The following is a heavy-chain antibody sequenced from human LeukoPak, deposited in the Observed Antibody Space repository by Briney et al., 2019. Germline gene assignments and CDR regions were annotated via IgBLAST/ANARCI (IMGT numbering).Heavy chain of an antibody. D-gene: IGHD2-2*01. CDR3: ARVRYCTSTTCRGAFDI. CDR2: IRSKANSYAT. Sequence: SGGSLRLSCAASGFTFSGSAMHWVRQASGKGLEWVGRIRSKANSYATAYAASVKGRFTISRDDSKNTAYLQMNSLKTEDTAVYYCARVRYCTSTTCRGAFDIWGQGTMVTVSS. J-gene: IGHJ3*02. CDR1: GFTFSGSA. V-gene: IGHV3-73*01.